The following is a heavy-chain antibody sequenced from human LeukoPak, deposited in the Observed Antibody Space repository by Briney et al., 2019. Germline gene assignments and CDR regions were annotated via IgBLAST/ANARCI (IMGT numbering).Heavy chain of an antibody. CDR3: ARDRGSGWAIDY. V-gene: IGHV1-46*01. D-gene: IGHD6-19*01. CDR2: INPSGGST. CDR1: GYTFTSFH. J-gene: IGHJ4*02. Sequence: ASVKVSCKASGYTFTSFHMHWVRQATGQGLEWMGIINPSGGSTSYAQKFQGRVFMTRDTSTSTVYMELSSLRSEDTAVYYCARDRGSGWAIDYWGQGTLVTVSS.